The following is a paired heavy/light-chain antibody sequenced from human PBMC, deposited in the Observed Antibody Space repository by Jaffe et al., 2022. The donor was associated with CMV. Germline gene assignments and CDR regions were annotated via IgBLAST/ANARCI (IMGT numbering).Light chain of an antibody. CDR2: GAS. V-gene: IGKV3-15*01. CDR3: QQYNSWPS. J-gene: IGKJ4*01. Sequence: EIVMTQSPATLSVSPGERATLSCRASQSVSSHLAWYQQKPGQAPRLLIYGASTKATGIPARFSGSGSGTEFTLTISSLQSEDFAVYYCQQYNSWPSFGGGTKVEIK. CDR1: QSVSSH.
Heavy chain of an antibody. CDR3: ARTPYGSGNLFDY. CDR2: IYSGGSI. D-gene: IGHD3-10*01. J-gene: IGHJ4*02. CDR1: GFTVSSNY. Sequence: EVQLVESGGGLIQPGGSLRLSCTASGFTVSSNYMNWVRQAPGKGLEWVSIIYSGGSIYYADSVKGRFTISRDNSKNTVYLQMNSLRAEDTAVYYCARTPYGSGNLFDYWGQGTLVTVSS. V-gene: IGHV3-53*01.